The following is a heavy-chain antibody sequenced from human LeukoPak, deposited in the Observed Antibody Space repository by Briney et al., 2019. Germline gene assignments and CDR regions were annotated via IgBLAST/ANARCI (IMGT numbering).Heavy chain of an antibody. V-gene: IGHV3-11*01. J-gene: IGHJ4*02. Sequence: GGPLRLSCAASGFTFSDYYMSWIRQAPGKGLEWVSYISSSGSTIYYADSVKGRFTISRDNAKNSLYLQMNSLRAEDTAVYYCARSSYYDILTGYSYYFDYWGQGTLVTVSS. D-gene: IGHD3-9*01. CDR1: GFTFSDYY. CDR3: ARSSYYDILTGYSYYFDY. CDR2: ISSSGSTI.